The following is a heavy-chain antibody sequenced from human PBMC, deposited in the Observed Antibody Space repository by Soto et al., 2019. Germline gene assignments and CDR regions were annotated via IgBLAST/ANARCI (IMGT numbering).Heavy chain of an antibody. CDR2: ISGRGDIT. J-gene: IGHJ4*02. CDR1: GFIFDSYA. V-gene: IGHV3-23*01. D-gene: IGHD6-19*01. CDR3: AKDDSSDWLCFDS. Sequence: EVQLLQSGGGLVQPGGSLRLSCAASGFIFDSYAMNWVRQVPGKGLEWVSVISGRGDITYYADPVKGRFTISRDNSKNTLYLQMSSLSAEDTAVYFCAKDDSSDWLCFDSWGQGTLVTVSS.